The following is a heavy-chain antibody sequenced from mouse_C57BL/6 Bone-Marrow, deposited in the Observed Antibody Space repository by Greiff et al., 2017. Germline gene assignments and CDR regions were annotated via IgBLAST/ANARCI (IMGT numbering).Heavy chain of an antibody. CDR2: ISSGSSTI. J-gene: IGHJ2*01. V-gene: IGHV5-17*01. CDR1: GFTFSDYG. Sequence: EVQGVESGGGLVKPGGSLKLSCAASGFTFSDYGMHWVRQAPEKGLEWVAYISSGSSTIYYADTVKGRFTISRDNAKNTLFLQMTSLRSEDTAMYYCARTGYYGSRGDYFDYWGQGTTLTVSS. CDR3: ARTGYYGSRGDYFDY. D-gene: IGHD1-1*01.